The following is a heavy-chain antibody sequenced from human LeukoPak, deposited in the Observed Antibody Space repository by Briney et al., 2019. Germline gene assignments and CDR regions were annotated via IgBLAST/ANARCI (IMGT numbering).Heavy chain of an antibody. Sequence: SETLSLTCTVSGDSIRSSSYHWGWIRQPPGKGLEWIGSIYYSGSTYNNRSLKRRLTISIDTSKNQFSLKLSSVTAADTAVYYCARGDYGGPSGYWGQGTLVTVSS. D-gene: IGHD4-23*01. CDR1: GDSIRSSSYH. J-gene: IGHJ4*02. CDR2: IYYSGST. V-gene: IGHV4-39*07. CDR3: ARGDYGGPSGY.